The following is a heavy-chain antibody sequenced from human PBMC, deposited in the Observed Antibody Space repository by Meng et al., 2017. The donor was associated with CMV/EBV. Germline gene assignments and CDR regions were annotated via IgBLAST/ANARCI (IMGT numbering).Heavy chain of an antibody. D-gene: IGHD2-2*02. J-gene: IGHJ3*02. Sequence: GESLKISCAASGFTFSSYEMNWVRQAPGKGLEWVSYISSSGSTIYYADSVKGRFTISRDNAKNSLYLQMNNLRAEDTAVYYCATGRFCSTSCYSLSADDAFDIWGHGTLVTVSS. V-gene: IGHV3-48*03. CDR3: ATGRFCSTSCYSLSADDAFDI. CDR1: GFTFSSYE. CDR2: ISSSGSTI.